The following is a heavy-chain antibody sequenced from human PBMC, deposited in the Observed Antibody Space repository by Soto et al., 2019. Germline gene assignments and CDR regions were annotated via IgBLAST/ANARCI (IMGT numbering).Heavy chain of an antibody. CDR3: ASVGIGNYHFDY. V-gene: IGHV3-74*01. Sequence: EVQQVESGGGLVQPGGSLRLSCAASGFTFSSYWMHWVRQAPGKGLVWVSRINSDGSTTSYADSVQGRFIISRDNAKTTLYLQMNNLRAEDTAVYYCASVGIGNYHFDYWGQGTLVTVSS. CDR1: GFTFSSYW. D-gene: IGHD1-7*01. CDR2: INSDGSTT. J-gene: IGHJ4*02.